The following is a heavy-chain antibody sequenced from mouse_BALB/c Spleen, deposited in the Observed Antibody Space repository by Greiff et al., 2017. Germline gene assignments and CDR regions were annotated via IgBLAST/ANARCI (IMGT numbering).Heavy chain of an antibody. CDR1: GFSLTSYG. V-gene: IGHV2-9*02. CDR3: ARDEYDYDGLFAY. J-gene: IGHJ3*01. CDR2: IWAGGST. D-gene: IGHD2-4*01. Sequence: QVQLQQSGPGLVAPSQSLSITCTVSGFSLTSYGVHWVRQPPGKGLEWLGVIWAGGSTNYNSALMSRLSISTDNSKSQVFLKMNSLQTDDTAMYYCARDEYDYDGLFAYWGQGTLVTVSA.